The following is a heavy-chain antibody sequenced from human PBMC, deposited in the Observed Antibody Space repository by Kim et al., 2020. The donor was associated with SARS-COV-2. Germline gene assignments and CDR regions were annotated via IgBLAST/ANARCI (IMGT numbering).Heavy chain of an antibody. CDR3: ARERLPLLLWFGELRLG. D-gene: IGHD3-10*01. Sequence: SETLSLTCTVSGGSISSSSYYWGWIRQPPGKGLEWIGSIYYSGSTYYNPSLKSRVTISVDTSKNQFSLKLSSVTAADTAVYYCARERLPLLLWFGELRLGWGQGTLVTVSS. J-gene: IGHJ4*02. V-gene: IGHV4-39*02. CDR2: IYYSGST. CDR1: GGSISSSSYY.